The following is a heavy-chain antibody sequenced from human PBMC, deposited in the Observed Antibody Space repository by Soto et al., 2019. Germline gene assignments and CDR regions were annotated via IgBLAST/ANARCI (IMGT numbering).Heavy chain of an antibody. CDR2: IWYDGSNK. CDR1: GFTFSSYG. D-gene: IGHD3-22*01. J-gene: IGHJ4*02. V-gene: IGHV3-33*01. CDR3: ARDKWTGYSSGYPFDY. Sequence: PGGSLRLSCAASGFTFSSYGMHWVRQAPGKGLEWVAVIWYDGSNKYYADSVKGRFTISRDNSKNTLYLQMNSLRAEDTAVYYCARDKWTGYSSGYPFDYWGQGTLVTVSS.